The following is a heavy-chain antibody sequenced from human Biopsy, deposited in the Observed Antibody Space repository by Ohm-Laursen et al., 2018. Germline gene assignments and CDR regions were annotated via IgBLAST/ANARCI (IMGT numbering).Heavy chain of an antibody. CDR3: VRVRGITPPGAFDF. D-gene: IGHD6-13*01. CDR1: ASSINIAYY. V-gene: IGHV4-38-2*01. J-gene: IGHJ3*01. Sequence: TLSLTCAVSASSINIAYYWGWIRQPPGQGLEWIGIIYQTGNTYYNPSLKCRLTISGDASKNEFFLNLTSVTAADTAIYYCVRVRGITPPGAFDFWGQGTKVAVSS. CDR2: IYQTGNT.